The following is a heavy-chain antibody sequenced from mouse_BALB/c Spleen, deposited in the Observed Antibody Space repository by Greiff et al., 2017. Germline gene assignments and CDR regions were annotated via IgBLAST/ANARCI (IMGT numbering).Heavy chain of an antibody. CDR3: ARDYRYAMDY. V-gene: IGHV5-9-4*01. CDR2: ISSGGSYT. J-gene: IGHJ4*01. Sequence: EVKLMESGGGLVKPGGSLKLSCAASGFTFSSYAMSWVRQSPEKRLEWVAEISSGGSYTYYPDTVTGRFTISRDNAKNTLYLEMSSLRSEDTAMYYCARDYRYAMDYRGQGTSVTVSS. D-gene: IGHD2-12*01. CDR1: GFTFSSYA.